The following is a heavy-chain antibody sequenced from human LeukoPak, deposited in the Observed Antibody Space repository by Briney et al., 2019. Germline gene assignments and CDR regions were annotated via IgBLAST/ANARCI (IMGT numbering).Heavy chain of an antibody. J-gene: IGHJ1*01. CDR1: GFTVSSNY. Sequence: GGSLRLSCAASGFTVSSNYMSWVRQAPGKGLEGGSVIYSGGSTYYAGSVKGRFTISRDNSKNTLYLQMSSLRAEDTAVYYCASSSGYGSSWSSEYFQHWGQGTLVTVSS. CDR3: ASSSGYGSSWSSEYFQH. D-gene: IGHD6-13*01. CDR2: IYSGGST. V-gene: IGHV3-66*01.